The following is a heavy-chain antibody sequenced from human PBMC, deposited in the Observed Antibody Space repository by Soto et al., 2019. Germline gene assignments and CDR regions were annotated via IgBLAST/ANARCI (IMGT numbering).Heavy chain of an antibody. Sequence: EVQLVATGGGLIQPGGSLRLSFADSGFTVSNTYMTCVRQPPGKGLECVSVIYTAGGTNYADSVKGRFIISRDNSKHTLYLQMNSRRAEYTAVYYCARALPVAKGGFDPWGQGTLVTVSS. CDR2: IYTAGGT. D-gene: IGHD2-2*01. V-gene: IGHV3-53*02. CDR1: GFTVSNTY. J-gene: IGHJ5*02. CDR3: ARALPVAKGGFDP.